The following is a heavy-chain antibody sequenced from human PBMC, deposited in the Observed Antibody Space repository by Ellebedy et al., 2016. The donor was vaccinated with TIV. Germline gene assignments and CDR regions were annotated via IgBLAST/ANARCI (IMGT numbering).Heavy chain of an antibody. CDR1: GFTFENYT. CDR2: ISWDSVTI. V-gene: IGHV3-9*01. CDR3: TKDLLRGIWGGSGRDY. J-gene: IGHJ4*02. D-gene: IGHD7-27*01. Sequence: GGSLRLSXAASGFTFENYTMHWVRQAPGKGLEWVSGISWDSVTIGCADSVKGRFSMSRDNAKSSLYLQMNSLRIEDTAVYYCTKDLLRGIWGGSGRDYWGQGTLVTVSS.